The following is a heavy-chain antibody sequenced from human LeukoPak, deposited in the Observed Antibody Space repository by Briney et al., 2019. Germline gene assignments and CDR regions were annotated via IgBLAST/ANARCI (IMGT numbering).Heavy chain of an antibody. V-gene: IGHV3-74*01. J-gene: IGHJ4*02. D-gene: IGHD6-13*01. CDR1: GFTFSSYW. CDR3: ARVGVLEGAAAAFDY. Sequence: PGGSLRLSCAASGFTFSSYWMHWVRQAPGKGLVWVSRIDSDGSDTTYADPVKGRFTISRDNAKNTLYLQMNSLRAGDTAVYYCARVGVLEGAAAAFDYWGRGILVTVSS. CDR2: IDSDGSDT.